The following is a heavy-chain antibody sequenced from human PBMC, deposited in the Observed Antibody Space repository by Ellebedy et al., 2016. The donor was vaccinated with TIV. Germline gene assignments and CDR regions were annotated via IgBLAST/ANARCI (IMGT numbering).Heavy chain of an antibody. CDR3: ARVVNGWGFDP. CDR1: GFTFSDYY. J-gene: IGHJ5*02. D-gene: IGHD2-8*01. Sequence: GGSLRLSCVGSGFTFSDYYMTWIRQAPGKGLEWVSEVAGSGDRTYYADSVKGRFTISRDNSKNTLYLQMNSLRAEDTAVYYCARVVNGWGFDPWGQGTLVIVSS. V-gene: IGHV3-23*01. CDR2: VAGSGDRT.